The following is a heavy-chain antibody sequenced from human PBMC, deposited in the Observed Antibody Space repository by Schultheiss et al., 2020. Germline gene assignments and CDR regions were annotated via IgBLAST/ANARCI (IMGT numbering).Heavy chain of an antibody. CDR2: ISYDGSNK. J-gene: IGHJ4*02. CDR3: AKSPDYYDSSGPLDY. CDR1: GFTFSSYG. V-gene: IGHV3-30*18. D-gene: IGHD3-22*01. Sequence: GGSLRLSCAASGFTFSSYGMHWVRQAPGKGLEWVAVISYDGSNKYYADSVKGRFTISRDNSKHTLYLQMNSLRAEDTALYYCAKSPDYYDSSGPLDYWGQGTLVTVSS.